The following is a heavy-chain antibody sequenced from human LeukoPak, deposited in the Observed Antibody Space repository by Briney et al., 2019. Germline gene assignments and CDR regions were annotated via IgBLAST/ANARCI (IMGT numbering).Heavy chain of an antibody. CDR1: GFTFSSYS. CDR2: ISSSSSTI. Sequence: GGSLRLSCAASGFTFSSYSMNWVRQAPGKGLEWVSYISSSSSTIHYADSVKGRFTISRDNAKNSLYLQMNSLRAEDTAVYYCATSPTIQVGDAFDIWGQGTMVTVSS. V-gene: IGHV3-48*04. CDR3: ATSPTIQVGDAFDI. J-gene: IGHJ3*02. D-gene: IGHD2-2*02.